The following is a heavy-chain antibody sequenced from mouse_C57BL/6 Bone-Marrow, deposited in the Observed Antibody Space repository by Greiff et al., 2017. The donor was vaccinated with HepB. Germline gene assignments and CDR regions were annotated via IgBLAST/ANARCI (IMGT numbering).Heavy chain of an antibody. J-gene: IGHJ3*01. V-gene: IGHV1-55*01. CDR2: IYPGSGST. CDR3: ARGASHPTWFAY. Sequence: VKVVESGAELVKPGASVKMSCKASGYTFTSYWITWVKQRPGQGLEWIGDIYPGSGSTNYNEKFKSKATLTVDTSSSTAYMQLSSLTSEDSAVYYCARGASHPTWFAYWGQGTLVTVSA. CDR1: GYTFTSYW. D-gene: IGHD6-1*01.